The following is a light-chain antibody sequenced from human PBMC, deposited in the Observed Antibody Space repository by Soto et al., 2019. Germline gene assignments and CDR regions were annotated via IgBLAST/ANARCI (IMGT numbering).Light chain of an antibody. J-gene: IGKJ5*01. CDR1: QSISSY. V-gene: IGKV1-39*01. CDR2: AAS. CDR3: QQSYSSPIT. Sequence: DIQMTQSPSSLSASVGDRVTITCRASQSISSYLNWYQKKPGQAPKLLIYAASSLQSGVPSRFSGSGSGTDFTRTISSLQPEDVTTYYCQQSYSSPITFGQGTRLDI.